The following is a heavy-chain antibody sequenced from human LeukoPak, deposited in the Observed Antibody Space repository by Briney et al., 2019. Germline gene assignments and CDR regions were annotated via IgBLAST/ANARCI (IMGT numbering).Heavy chain of an antibody. CDR2: ISVYNGVT. V-gene: IGHV1-18*01. CDR3: ARSASSSGYYFPFDY. D-gene: IGHD3-22*01. Sequence: ASVKVSCKASGYTFANYGIGWVRQAPGQGLEWMGWISVYNGVTNYAQKVQGRVTMTTDTSTNTAYMELWSLRSDDTAVYYCARSASSSGYYFPFDYWGQGRPVTVSS. J-gene: IGHJ4*02. CDR1: GYTFANYG.